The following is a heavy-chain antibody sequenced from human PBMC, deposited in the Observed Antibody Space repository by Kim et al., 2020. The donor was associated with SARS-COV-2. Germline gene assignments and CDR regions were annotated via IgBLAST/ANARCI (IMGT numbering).Heavy chain of an antibody. V-gene: IGHV3-23*01. CDR1: GFTFSRFA. CDR2: IGGSGGTT. J-gene: IGHJ3*02. D-gene: IGHD5-12*01. Sequence: GGSLRLSCATSGFTFSRFAMNWFRQAPGKGLEWVSAIGGSGGTTYYAESVKDRFTISRDNSKNTVFLQMRSLRVEDTAVYYCAKVVSWGYVRTDAFCIWG. CDR3: AKVVSWGYVRTDAFCI.